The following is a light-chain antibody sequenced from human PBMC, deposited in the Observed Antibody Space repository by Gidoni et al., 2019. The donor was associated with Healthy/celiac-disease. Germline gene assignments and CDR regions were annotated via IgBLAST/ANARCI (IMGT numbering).Light chain of an antibody. CDR3: QQYYDAPFT. CDR1: QSVLYSPNWKNY. Sequence: DIVMTQSPASLAVSLGERATINCKSSQSVLYSPNWKNYLAWYQQRPGQPPKLLIFWASTRESGVPDRFSASGSGTDFTLTISSLQAEDVAVYYCQQYYDAPFTFGPGTKVDIK. V-gene: IGKV4-1*01. J-gene: IGKJ3*01. CDR2: WAS.